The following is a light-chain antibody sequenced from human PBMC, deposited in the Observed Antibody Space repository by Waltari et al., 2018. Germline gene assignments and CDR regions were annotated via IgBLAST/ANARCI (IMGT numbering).Light chain of an antibody. CDR3: SSYTSSSTVV. Sequence: QSALTQPASVSGSPGQSITISCTGTSSEVGGYHYVSRYQQHPGKAPKLMIYDVSNRPSGVSNRFSGSKSGNTASLTISGLQAEDEADYYCSSYTSSSTVVFGGGTKLTVL. CDR1: SSEVGGYHY. CDR2: DVS. J-gene: IGLJ2*01. V-gene: IGLV2-14*03.